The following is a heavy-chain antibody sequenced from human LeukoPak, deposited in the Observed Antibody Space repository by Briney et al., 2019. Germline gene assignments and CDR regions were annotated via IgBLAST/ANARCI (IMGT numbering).Heavy chain of an antibody. J-gene: IGHJ6*04. CDR1: GFTFSSSW. CDR3: AKGRGMDV. V-gene: IGHV3-7*03. Sequence: GGSLRLSCAAYGFTFSSSWMSWVRQAPGRGLEWVANIKQEGSEKSYVDSVKGRFTISRDNAKNSLYLQMNSLRAEDTAVYYCAKGRGMDVWGKGTTVTVSS. CDR2: IKQEGSEK.